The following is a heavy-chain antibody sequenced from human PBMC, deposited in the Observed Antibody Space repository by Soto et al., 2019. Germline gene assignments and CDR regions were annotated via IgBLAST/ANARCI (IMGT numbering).Heavy chain of an antibody. D-gene: IGHD3-10*01. V-gene: IGHV3-23*01. CDR1: GFTFSSCA. CDR3: AHAARSGALGGYVDY. CDR2: LSAGAGTT. Sequence: EVQLLESGGALVQPGGSLRLSCAASGFTFSSCAMSWVRQAPGKGLEWVSGLSAGAGTTNYSDSVKGRFTISRDNSNNTSTLHRNKLRAENKAVYYCAHAARSGALGGYVDYWGQGTLVTVSS. J-gene: IGHJ4*02.